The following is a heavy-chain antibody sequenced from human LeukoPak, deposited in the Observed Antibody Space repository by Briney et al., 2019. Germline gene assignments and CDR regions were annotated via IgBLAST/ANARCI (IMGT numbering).Heavy chain of an antibody. CDR1: GFTFSSYG. Sequence: GGSLRLSCAASGFTFSSYGMHWVRQAPGKGLEWVAVISYDGSNKYYADSVKGRFTISRDNSKNTLYLQMNSLRAEDTAVYYCAKEGDFWSGYYGYYYYYYGMDVWGQGPRSPSP. CDR2: ISYDGSNK. J-gene: IGHJ6*02. V-gene: IGHV3-30*18. D-gene: IGHD3-3*01. CDR3: AKEGDFWSGYYGYYYYYYGMDV.